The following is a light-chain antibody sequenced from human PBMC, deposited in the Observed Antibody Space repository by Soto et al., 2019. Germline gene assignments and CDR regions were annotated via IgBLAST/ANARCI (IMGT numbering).Light chain of an antibody. Sequence: AIQLTQSPSTLSGSVGDSATITCRAIQTISYFLKWHQHKPGNAPKLLIDDASSVDSRVPTRISSSGAGTDFTLTSSSLQPEYFATYYCQRFNNYSITFGQGTRLEI. CDR1: QTISYF. J-gene: IGKJ5*01. CDR3: QRFNNYSIT. V-gene: IGKV1D-13*01. CDR2: DAS.